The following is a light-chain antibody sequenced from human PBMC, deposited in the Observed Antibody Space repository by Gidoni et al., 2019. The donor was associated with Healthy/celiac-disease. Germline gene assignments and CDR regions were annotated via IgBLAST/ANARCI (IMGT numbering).Light chain of an antibody. CDR1: QSISSY. V-gene: IGKV1-39*01. CDR3: QQSYSTLVG. CDR2: AAS. J-gene: IGKJ2*03. Sequence: DIQMTQSPSSLSASVGDRVTITCRASQSISSYLNWYQQKPGKAPKLLIYAASSLQSGVPSRFSGSGSGTDFTLTISSLQPEDFATYYCQQSYSTLVGFGQXTKLEIK.